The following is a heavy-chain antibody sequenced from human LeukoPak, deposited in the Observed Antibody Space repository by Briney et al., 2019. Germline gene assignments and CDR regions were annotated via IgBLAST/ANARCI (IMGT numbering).Heavy chain of an antibody. CDR2: ISYDGSNK. Sequence: GRSLRLSCAASGFTFSSYGMHWVRQAPGKGLEWVAVISYDGSNKYYADSVKGRFTISRDNSKNTLYLQMNSLRAEGTAVYYCARDIVVPAAIPYYYYGMDVWGQGTTVTVSS. CDR1: GFTFSSYG. CDR3: ARDIVVPAAIPYYYYGMDV. J-gene: IGHJ6*02. V-gene: IGHV3-30*03. D-gene: IGHD2-2*01.